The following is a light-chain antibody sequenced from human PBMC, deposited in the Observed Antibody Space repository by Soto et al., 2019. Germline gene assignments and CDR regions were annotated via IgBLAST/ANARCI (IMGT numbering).Light chain of an antibody. V-gene: IGLV2-18*02. J-gene: IGLJ3*02. CDR3: CSYTGSSTLGV. CDR1: SSDVGSYNR. Sequence: QSALTQPPSVSGSPGQSVTISCTGTSSDVGSYNRVSWYQQPPGTAPKLMIFEVSNRPSGVPDRFSGSKSGNTASLTISGLQAEDEADYYCCSYTGSSTLGVFGGGTQLTVL. CDR2: EVS.